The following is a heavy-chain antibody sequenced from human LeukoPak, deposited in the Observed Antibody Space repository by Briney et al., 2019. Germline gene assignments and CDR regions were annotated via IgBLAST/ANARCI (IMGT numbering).Heavy chain of an antibody. V-gene: IGHV3-30*03. CDR3: ARMAFMDRAYLGFDY. Sequence: GGSLRLSCAASGFTFSNYGMHWVRQAPGKGLEWVAVISYHGSDKYFADSVKGRFTISRDNSKNTLYLQMNSLRAEDTAVYYCARMAFMDRAYLGFDYWGQGTLVTVPS. D-gene: IGHD3-10*01. CDR2: ISYHGSDK. CDR1: GFTFSNYG. J-gene: IGHJ4*02.